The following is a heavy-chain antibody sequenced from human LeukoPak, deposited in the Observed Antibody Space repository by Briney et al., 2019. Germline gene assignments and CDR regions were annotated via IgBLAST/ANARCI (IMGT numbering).Heavy chain of an antibody. CDR1: GGTFSIYS. D-gene: IGHD5-24*01. CDR2: ISSSSSYI. CDR3: ARMRDGYMGRYYFDY. J-gene: IGHJ4*02. Sequence: SCKASGGTFSIYSMNWVRQAPGKGLEWVSSISSSSSYIYYADSMKGRFTISRDNAKNSLYLQMNSLRAEDTAVYYCARMRDGYMGRYYFDYWGQGTLVTVSS. V-gene: IGHV3-21*01.